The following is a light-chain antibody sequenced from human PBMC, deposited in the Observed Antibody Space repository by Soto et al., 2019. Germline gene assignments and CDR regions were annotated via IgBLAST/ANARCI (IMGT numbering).Light chain of an antibody. J-gene: IGKJ2*01. Sequence: DIVLTQTPLSSPVTLGQPASISCRSSQSLVHSDGNTYLSWFHQRPGQPPRLLIDKVSNRFSGVRHRFSGSGAWTDVYLTISRVEAADVGIYCCLQATQYRPYTFGQGTKLEIK. V-gene: IGKV2-24*01. CDR1: QSLVHSDGNTY. CDR2: KVS. CDR3: LQATQYRPYT.